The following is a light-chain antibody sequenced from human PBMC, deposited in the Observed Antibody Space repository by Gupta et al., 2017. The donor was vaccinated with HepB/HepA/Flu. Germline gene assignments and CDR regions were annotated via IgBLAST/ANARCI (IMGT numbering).Light chain of an antibody. J-gene: IGLJ2*01. CDR2: TNY. Sequence: SVLTQPPSASGTAGQRVIISCSGSSTNIETNNVNWYQQLPGTSPKLLIYTNYHRPSGVPDRFSGSNSGTSASLAISRLQPGDDANYFCAVWDDSLNEAVFGGGTQLTVL. CDR1: STNIETNN. CDR3: AVWDDSLNEAV. V-gene: IGLV1-44*01.